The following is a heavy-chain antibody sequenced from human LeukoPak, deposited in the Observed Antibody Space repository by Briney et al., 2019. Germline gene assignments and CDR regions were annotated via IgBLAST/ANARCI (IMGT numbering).Heavy chain of an antibody. V-gene: IGHV3-74*01. CDR1: GLTFQNTW. CDR3: AADGEYAFLV. CDR2: ILNDGVTT. J-gene: IGHJ3*01. D-gene: IGHD2/OR15-2a*01. Sequence: PGGSLRLSCATSGLTFQNTWVHWIRQAPGEGLVWVSCILNDGVTTTYADSVKGRFTISRDNAKKALYLQMNSLRADDTGVYYCAADGEYAFLVWGQGTMVTVSS.